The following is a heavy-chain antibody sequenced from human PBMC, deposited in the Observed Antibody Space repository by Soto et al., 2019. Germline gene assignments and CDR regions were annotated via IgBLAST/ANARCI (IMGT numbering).Heavy chain of an antibody. CDR3: ARGYCSSTSCYENYYYYMDV. CDR1: GGSFSGYY. CDR2: INHSGST. D-gene: IGHD2-2*01. Sequence: SETLSLTCAVYGGSFSGYYWSWIRQPPGKGLEWIGEINHSGSTNYNPSLKSRVTISVDTSKNQFSLKLSSVTAADTAVYYCARGYCSSTSCYENYYYYMDVWGKGTTVTVSS. V-gene: IGHV4-34*01. J-gene: IGHJ6*03.